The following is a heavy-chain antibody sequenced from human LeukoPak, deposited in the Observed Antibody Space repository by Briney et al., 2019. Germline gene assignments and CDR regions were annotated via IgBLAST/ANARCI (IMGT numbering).Heavy chain of an antibody. V-gene: IGHV7-4-1*02. CDR2: INTNTGNP. Sequence: ASVKVSCKASGYTFTSYAMNWVRQAPGQGLEWMGWINTNTGNPTYAQGFTGRFVFSLDTSVSTAYLQISSLKAEDTAVYYCARGMYYYGSGSYYNVDYWGQGTLVTVSS. D-gene: IGHD3-10*01. CDR3: ARGMYYYGSGSYYNVDY. J-gene: IGHJ4*02. CDR1: GYTFTSYA.